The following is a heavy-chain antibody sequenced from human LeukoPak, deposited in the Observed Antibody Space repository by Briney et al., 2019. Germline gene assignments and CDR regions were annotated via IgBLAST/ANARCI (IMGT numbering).Heavy chain of an antibody. J-gene: IGHJ4*02. CDR2: IWYDGSNK. CDR3: ARDLELGYDYDSSGFLFGY. D-gene: IGHD3-22*01. CDR1: GFTFSSYG. Sequence: GRSLRLSCAASGFTFSSYGVHWVRQASGKGLEWVAAIWYDGSNKYYADSVKGRFTISRANSKNTLYLQMNSMRAEDTAVYYCARDLELGYDYDSSGFLFGYWGQGTLVTVSS. V-gene: IGHV3-33*01.